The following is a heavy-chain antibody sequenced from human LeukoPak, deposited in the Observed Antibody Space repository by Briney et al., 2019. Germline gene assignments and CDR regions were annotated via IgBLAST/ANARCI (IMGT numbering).Heavy chain of an antibody. CDR1: GFTFSSYS. J-gene: IGHJ6*02. CDR2: ISSSSSYI. Sequence: PGGSLRPSCAASGFTFSSYSMNWVRQAPGKGLEWVSSISSSSSYIYYADSVKGRFTISRDNAKNSLYLQMNSLRAEDTAVYYCARNTYSSGHLPRHYYYGMDVWGQGTTVTVSS. D-gene: IGHD6-19*01. V-gene: IGHV3-21*01. CDR3: ARNTYSSGHLPRHYYYGMDV.